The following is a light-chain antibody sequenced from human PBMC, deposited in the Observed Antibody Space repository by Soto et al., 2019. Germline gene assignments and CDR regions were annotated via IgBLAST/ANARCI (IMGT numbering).Light chain of an antibody. CDR3: SSYKFSTTLRV. V-gene: IGLV2-14*01. J-gene: IGLJ2*01. CDR1: MNEIGSYNY. CDR2: EVA. Sequence: QSALTQPASVSGSLGPSVTLSCTGTMNEIGSYNYVSWFQQHPGKAPKLIIYEVANRPSGISTRFSGSKSGNTASLTISGLQAEDEADYYCSSYKFSTTLRVFGGGTKMTVL.